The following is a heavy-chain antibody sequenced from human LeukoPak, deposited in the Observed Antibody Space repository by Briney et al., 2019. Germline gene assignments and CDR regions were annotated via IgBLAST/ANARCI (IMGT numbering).Heavy chain of an antibody. Sequence: GGSLRLSCAASGFTFSSYAMSWVRQAPGKGLEWVSGISGSGGSTYYADSGKGRFTIPRDNSKNMLYLQMNSLRAEDTAVYYCAKDLVAYCSSTSCYTPFDYWGQGTLVTVSS. J-gene: IGHJ4*02. CDR1: GFTFSSYA. CDR3: AKDLVAYCSSTSCYTPFDY. D-gene: IGHD2-2*02. V-gene: IGHV3-23*01. CDR2: ISGSGGST.